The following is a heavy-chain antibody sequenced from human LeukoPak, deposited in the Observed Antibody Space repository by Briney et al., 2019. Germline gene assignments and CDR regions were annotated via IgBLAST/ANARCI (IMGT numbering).Heavy chain of an antibody. D-gene: IGHD3-22*01. CDR2: INPNSGGT. J-gene: IGHJ5*02. V-gene: IGHV1-2*02. Sequence: ASVKVSCKASGYTFTGYYMHWVRRAPGQGLEWMGWINPNSGGTNYAQKFQGRVTMTRDTSISTAYMELSRLRSDDTAVYYCARDYYDSSGYYWFDPWGQGTLVTVSS. CDR1: GYTFTGYY. CDR3: ARDYYDSSGYYWFDP.